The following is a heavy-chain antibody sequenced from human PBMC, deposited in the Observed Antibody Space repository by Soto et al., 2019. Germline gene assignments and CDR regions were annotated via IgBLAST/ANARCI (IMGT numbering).Heavy chain of an antibody. V-gene: IGHV3-33*01. CDR1: GFTFSDYG. Sequence: QVQLVESGAGVVQPGRSLRLSCAASGFTFSDYGMHWVRQAPGKGLEWVALIWYDGSNKYYADSVKGRFTISRDDSKNTVGLQMNSLRAEETAIYYCARIASGDYVGAGSDYWGQGTLVTVSS. D-gene: IGHD4-17*01. CDR2: IWYDGSNK. CDR3: ARIASGDYVGAGSDY. J-gene: IGHJ4*02.